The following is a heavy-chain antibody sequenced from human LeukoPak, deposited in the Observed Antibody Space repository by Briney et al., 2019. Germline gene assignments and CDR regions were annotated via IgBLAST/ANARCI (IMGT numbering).Heavy chain of an antibody. D-gene: IGHD3-10*01. CDR1: GYTFTGYY. Sequence: ASVKVSCKASGYTFTGYYMHWVRQAPGQGLEWMGIINPSGGSTSYAQKFQGRVTMTRDMSTSTVYMELSSLRSEDTAVYYCARVESGRYYGSGSWLDYWGQGTLVTVSS. CDR2: INPSGGST. CDR3: ARVESGRYYGSGSWLDY. J-gene: IGHJ4*02. V-gene: IGHV1-46*01.